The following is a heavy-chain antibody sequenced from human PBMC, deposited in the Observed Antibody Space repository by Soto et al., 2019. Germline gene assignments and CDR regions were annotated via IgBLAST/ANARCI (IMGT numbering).Heavy chain of an antibody. CDR2: ISSTTNYI. CDR1: GFTFSSYS. CDR3: ARESEDLTSNFDY. V-gene: IGHV3-21*06. Sequence: GGSLRLSCAASGFTFSSYSMNWVRQAPGKGLEWVSSISSTTNYIYYGDSMKGRFTISRDSAKNSLYLEMNSLRAEDTAVYYCARESEDLTSNFDYWGQGTLVTVSS. J-gene: IGHJ4*02.